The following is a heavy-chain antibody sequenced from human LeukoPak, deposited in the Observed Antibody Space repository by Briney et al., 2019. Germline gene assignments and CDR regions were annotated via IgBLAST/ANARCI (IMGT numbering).Heavy chain of an antibody. CDR2: ISGSGGST. D-gene: IGHD6-13*01. CDR1: GFTFSSYA. CDR3: AKVDAAGTYYFDY. V-gene: IGHV3-23*01. Sequence: PGGSLRLSCAASGFTFSSYAMSWVRQAPGKGLEWVSAISGSGGSTYYADSVKGRFNISRDNSKNTLYLQMNSLRAEDTAVYYCAKVDAAGTYYFDYWGQGTLVTVSS. J-gene: IGHJ4*02.